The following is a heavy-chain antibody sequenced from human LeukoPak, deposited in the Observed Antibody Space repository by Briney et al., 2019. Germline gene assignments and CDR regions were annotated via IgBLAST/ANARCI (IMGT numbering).Heavy chain of an antibody. J-gene: IGHJ4*02. CDR3: AREGGFDYDSRGYLDY. D-gene: IGHD3-22*01. CDR2: INPNSDVT. Sequence: ASVKVSCKASGYIFTRYGISWVRQAPGQGLEWMGRINPNSDVTNYAQKFRGRVTMTRDTSISTAYMGLSSLRSDDTAVYYCAREGGFDYDSRGYLDYWGQGTLVTVSS. V-gene: IGHV1-2*06. CDR1: GYIFTRYG.